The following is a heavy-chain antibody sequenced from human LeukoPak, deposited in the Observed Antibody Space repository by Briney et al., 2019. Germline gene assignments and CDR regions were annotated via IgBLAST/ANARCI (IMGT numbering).Heavy chain of an antibody. J-gene: IGHJ4*02. Sequence: GGSLRLSCAASGFTFSDFAMGWVRQAPGKGLDWVPVISGSGVTTYYANSVKGRFTISRDNSKNTVYMQMDSLTAEDTAMYYCGKLVGSTQRNFFDYWGQGTLVTVSS. V-gene: IGHV3-23*01. CDR3: GKLVGSTQRNFFDY. CDR1: GFTFSDFA. CDR2: ISGSGVTT. D-gene: IGHD1-26*01.